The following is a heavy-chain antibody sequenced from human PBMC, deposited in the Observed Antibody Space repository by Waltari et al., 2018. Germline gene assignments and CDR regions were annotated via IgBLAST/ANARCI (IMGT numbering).Heavy chain of an antibody. CDR3: ATFFYGDAFDI. J-gene: IGHJ3*02. D-gene: IGHD4-17*01. Sequence: QVQLQQWGAGLLKPSETLSLTCAVYGGSFSGYYWSWIRQPPGKGLEWIGEINHSGSTNYNPSLKSRVTISVDTSKIQFSLKLGSVTAADTAVYYCATFFYGDAFDIWGQGTMVTVSS. V-gene: IGHV4-34*01. CDR2: INHSGST. CDR1: GGSFSGYY.